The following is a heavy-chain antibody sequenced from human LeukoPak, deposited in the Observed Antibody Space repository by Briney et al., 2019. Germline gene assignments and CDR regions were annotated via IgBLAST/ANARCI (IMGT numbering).Heavy chain of an antibody. D-gene: IGHD2-2*01. CDR1: GFTFSNAW. CDR2: IKSKADGGTT. CDR3: ARVYPLRVPAAMDY. J-gene: IGHJ4*02. Sequence: GGSLRLSCAASGFTFSNAWMSWVRQAPGKGLEWIARIKSKADGGTTDYATPVKGRFTISRDDSKITLYLQMNSLRAEDTAVYYCARVYPLRVPAAMDYWGQGTLVTVSS. V-gene: IGHV3-15*01.